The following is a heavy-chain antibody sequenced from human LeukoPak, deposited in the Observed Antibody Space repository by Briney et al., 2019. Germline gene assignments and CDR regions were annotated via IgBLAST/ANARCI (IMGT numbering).Heavy chain of an antibody. V-gene: IGHV1-8*01. CDR2: MNPSTGNT. Sequence: ASVKVSCTASGYTSTTYNINWVRQATGQGLEWMGWMNPSTGNTGYAQRFQGRVTMTRNTSIGTAYMELSSLTSDDTAVYYCARGPALVRGVITASGGDYWGQGVLVTVSS. CDR1: GYTSTTYN. J-gene: IGHJ4*02. CDR3: ARGPALVRGVITASGGDY. D-gene: IGHD3-10*01.